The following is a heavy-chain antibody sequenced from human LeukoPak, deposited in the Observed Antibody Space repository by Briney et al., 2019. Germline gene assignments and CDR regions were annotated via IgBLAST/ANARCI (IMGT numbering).Heavy chain of an antibody. Sequence: PSETLSLTCTASGGSLSSYYWSWIRQPPGKGLEWIGYIYYSGGINYNPSLKSRVTISVDTSKNQFSLKLSSVTAADTAVYYCASTPVGSSWYGDYWGQGTLVTVSS. CDR1: GGSLSSYY. CDR3: ASTPVGSSWYGDY. D-gene: IGHD6-13*01. J-gene: IGHJ4*02. CDR2: IYYSGGI. V-gene: IGHV4-59*08.